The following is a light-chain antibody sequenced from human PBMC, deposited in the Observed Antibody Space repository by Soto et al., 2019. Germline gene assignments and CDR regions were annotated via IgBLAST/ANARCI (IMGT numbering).Light chain of an antibody. CDR1: QAIRND. Sequence: AIQMTQSPSSLSASVGDTVTFTCRASQAIRNDLGWFQQRPGKPPKLLIYGISILQTGVPSRFSGSGSGTDFTLTISGLQPEDFATYYCQQYNNWPPITFGQGTRLEIK. CDR2: GIS. J-gene: IGKJ5*01. CDR3: QQYNNWPPIT. V-gene: IGKV1-6*01.